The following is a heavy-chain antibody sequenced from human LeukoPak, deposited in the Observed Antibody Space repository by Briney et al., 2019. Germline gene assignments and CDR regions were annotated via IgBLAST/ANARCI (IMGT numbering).Heavy chain of an antibody. D-gene: IGHD6-19*01. CDR3: ARERIAVAGGYYFDY. J-gene: IGHJ4*02. Sequence: PSETLSLTCTVSGGSISSYYWSWIRQPPGRGLEWIGYIYYSGSTNYNPSLKSRVTISVDTSKNQFSLKLSSVTAADTAVYYCARERIAVAGGYYFDYWGQGTLVTASS. CDR1: GGSISSYY. CDR2: IYYSGST. V-gene: IGHV4-59*01.